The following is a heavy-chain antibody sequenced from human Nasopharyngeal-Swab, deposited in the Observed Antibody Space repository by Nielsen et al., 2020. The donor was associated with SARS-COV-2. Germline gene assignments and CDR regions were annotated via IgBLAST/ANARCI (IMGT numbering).Heavy chain of an antibody. V-gene: IGHV1-3*01. CDR2: INAGNGNT. CDR3: ARDYQRDYMGYYGMDV. CDR1: GGTFSSYA. J-gene: IGHJ6*02. Sequence: ASVKVSCKASGGTFSSYAISWVRQAPGQRLEWMGWINAGNGNTKYSQKFQGRVTITRDTSASTAYMELSSLRSEDTAVYYCARDYQRDYMGYYGMDVWGQGTTVTVSS. D-gene: IGHD2-2*01.